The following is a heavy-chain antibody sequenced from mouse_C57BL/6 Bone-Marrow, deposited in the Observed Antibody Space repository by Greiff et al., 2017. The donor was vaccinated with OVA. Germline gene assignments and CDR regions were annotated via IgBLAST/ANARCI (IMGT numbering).Heavy chain of an antibody. V-gene: IGHV5-6-3*01. J-gene: IGHJ4*01. D-gene: IGHD2-3*01. CDR1: GFTFRSYG. Sequence: EVQLMESGGGLVQPGGSLKLSCAASGFTFRSYGMSWVRQTPNKRLELVATINSNGGSTYYPDSVKGRFTISRDNAKNTLFLQMSSLKSEDTAMYFCSSFYGGYYDLYAMDSWGQGTSGPVST. CDR3: SSFYGGYYDLYAMDS. CDR2: INSNGGST.